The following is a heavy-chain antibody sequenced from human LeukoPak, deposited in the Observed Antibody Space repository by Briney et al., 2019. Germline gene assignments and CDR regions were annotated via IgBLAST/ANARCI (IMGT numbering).Heavy chain of an antibody. V-gene: IGHV3-7*01. Sequence: GGSLRLSCAASGFTFSNYWMNWVRQAPGKGLEWVANIKQDGSEKYYVDSVKGRFTISRDNAKNSLYLQMNSLRAEDTAVYYCSGGASDYWGQGTLVTVSS. J-gene: IGHJ4*02. CDR2: IKQDGSEK. CDR3: SGGASDY. D-gene: IGHD1-26*01. CDR1: GFTFSNYW.